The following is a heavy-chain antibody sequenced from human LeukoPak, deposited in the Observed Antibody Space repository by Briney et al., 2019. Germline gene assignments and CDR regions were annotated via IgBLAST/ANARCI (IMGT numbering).Heavy chain of an antibody. CDR3: TRDLDDPRGYNVFAY. J-gene: IGHJ4*02. D-gene: IGHD6-25*01. V-gene: IGHV1-69*05. CDR2: IIPMFRKA. Sequence: ASVKVSCKASGGTSINYAINWVRQAPGQGLQWMGGIIPMFRKAHFAQRFQGRVTITTDEFTNTTYMELSSLRSEDTAVYYSTRDLDDPRGYNVFAYWGQGSLVTVSS. CDR1: GGTSINYA.